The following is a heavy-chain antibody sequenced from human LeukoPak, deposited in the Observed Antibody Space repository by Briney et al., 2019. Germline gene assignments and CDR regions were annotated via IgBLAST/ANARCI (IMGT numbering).Heavy chain of an antibody. V-gene: IGHV4-39*01. D-gene: IGHD3-10*01. CDR2: IYYSGST. Sequence: KPSETLSLTCTVSGGSISSSSYYWGWIRQPPGKGLEWIGSIYYSGSTYYNPSLKSRVTISVDTSKNQFSLKLSSVTAAGTAVYYCARQGGVLLWFGELLKKGHDYWGQGTLVTVSS. CDR3: ARQGGVLLWFGELLKKGHDY. CDR1: GGSISSSSYY. J-gene: IGHJ4*02.